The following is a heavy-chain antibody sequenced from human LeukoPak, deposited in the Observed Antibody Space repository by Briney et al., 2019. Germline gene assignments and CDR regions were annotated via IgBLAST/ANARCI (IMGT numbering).Heavy chain of an antibody. D-gene: IGHD3-22*01. CDR3: AERNTMIVVVSTYYGMDV. CDR1: GFTFSSYA. V-gene: IGHV3-23*01. J-gene: IGHJ6*02. Sequence: GGSLRLSCAASGFTFSSYAMSWVRQAPGKGLAWVSAISGSGGSTYYADSVKGRFTISRDNSKNTLYLQMNSLRAEDTAVYYCAERNTMIVVVSTYYGMDVWGQGTTVTVSS. CDR2: ISGSGGST.